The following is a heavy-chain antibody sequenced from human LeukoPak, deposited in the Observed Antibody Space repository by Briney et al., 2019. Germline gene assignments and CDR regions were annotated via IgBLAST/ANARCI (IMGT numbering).Heavy chain of an antibody. Sequence: SETLSLTCTVSGGSISSYYWSWIRQPPGKGLEWIMYIYYSGSTNYNPSLKSRVTISVATSKTPFSLKLRSVTAADTAVYYCARQNAMATIYFDYWGQGTLVTVSS. V-gene: IGHV4-59*08. CDR1: GGSISSYY. D-gene: IGHD5-12*01. CDR3: ARQNAMATIYFDY. J-gene: IGHJ4*02. CDR2: IYYSGST.